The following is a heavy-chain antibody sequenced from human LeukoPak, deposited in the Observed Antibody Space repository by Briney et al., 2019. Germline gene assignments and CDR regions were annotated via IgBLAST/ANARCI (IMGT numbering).Heavy chain of an antibody. CDR3: AKDNSGWYPGYFDY. CDR2: ISGSGGST. J-gene: IGHJ4*02. V-gene: IGHV3-23*01. D-gene: IGHD6-19*01. Sequence: PGGSLRLSCAASGFTFSSYAMSWVRQAPGKGLEWVSTISGSGGSTYYADSVKGRFTISRDNSKNTLYLQMNSLRAEDTAVYHCAKDNSGWYPGYFDYWGQGTLVTVSS. CDR1: GFTFSSYA.